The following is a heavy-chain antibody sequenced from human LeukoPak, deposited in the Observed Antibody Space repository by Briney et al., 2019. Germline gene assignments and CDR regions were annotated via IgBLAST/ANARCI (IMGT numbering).Heavy chain of an antibody. V-gene: IGHV3-74*01. Sequence: GGSLRLSCAASGFTFSSYWMHWVRQAPGKGLMWVSRINSDGSSTSYADSVKGRFTISRDNAKNTLYLRMNSLRAEDTAVYYCARDTDTVTTILDYWGQGTLVTVSS. CDR2: INSDGSST. CDR3: ARDTDTVTTILDY. D-gene: IGHD4-17*01. J-gene: IGHJ4*02. CDR1: GFTFSSYW.